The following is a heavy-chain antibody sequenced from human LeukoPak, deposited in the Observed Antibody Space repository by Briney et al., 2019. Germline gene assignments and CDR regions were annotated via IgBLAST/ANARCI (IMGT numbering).Heavy chain of an antibody. CDR1: GYTFNSYY. J-gene: IGHJ4*02. CDR3: ARGRSGLAAAGTYDY. D-gene: IGHD6-25*01. CDR2: INPNSGRT. Sequence: SVKVSCKASGYTFNSYYINLLRQAAGHGLDWMGWINPNSGRTGYAQKFQGRVTMTENTSISTAYMELSSLRFDDTAIYYCARGRSGLAAAGTYDYWGQGTLITVSS. V-gene: IGHV1-8*01.